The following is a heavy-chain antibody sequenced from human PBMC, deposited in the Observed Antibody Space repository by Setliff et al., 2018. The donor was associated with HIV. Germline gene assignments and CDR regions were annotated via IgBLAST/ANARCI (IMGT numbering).Heavy chain of an antibody. V-gene: IGHV4-4*07. CDR2: IYTSGNT. D-gene: IGHD3-10*01. CDR1: GGSISGYY. J-gene: IGHJ3*02. Sequence: PSETLSLTCTVSGGSISGYYWSWIRQPAGRGLEWIGRIYTSGNTNYSPSLKSRVNMSVDTSKNQFSLKLNSVTAADTAVYYCARSLMSLVREGVFDIWGQGTMVT. CDR3: ARSLMSLVREGVFDI.